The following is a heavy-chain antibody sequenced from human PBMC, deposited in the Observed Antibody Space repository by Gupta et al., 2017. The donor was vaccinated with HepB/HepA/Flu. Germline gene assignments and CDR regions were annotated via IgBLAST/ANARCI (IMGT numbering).Heavy chain of an antibody. CDR3: ARHRKFGWAAASGAFDI. D-gene: IGHD6-13*01. Sequence: QLQLQESGPGLVKPSETLSLTCTVSGGSISSSSYYWGWIRQPPGKGLEWIGSIYYSGSTYYNPSLKSRVTISVDTSKNQFSLKLSSVTAADTAVYYCARHRKFGWAAASGAFDIWGQGTMVTVSS. CDR1: GGSISSSSYY. J-gene: IGHJ3*02. CDR2: IYYSGST. V-gene: IGHV4-39*01.